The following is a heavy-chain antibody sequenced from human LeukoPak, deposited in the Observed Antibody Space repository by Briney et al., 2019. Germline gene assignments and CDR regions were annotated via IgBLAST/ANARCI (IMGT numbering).Heavy chain of an antibody. Sequence: SGGSLRLACAASGSTFSNYGMHWVRQGPGKGLEWVAVIWYDGSHNFYADSVKGRFTISRDNSKNTLYLQMNSLRAEDTAVYYCAGAVYSSGWSTPADYWGQGTLVTVSS. V-gene: IGHV3-30*02. CDR1: GSTFSNYG. D-gene: IGHD6-19*01. CDR2: IWYDGSHN. CDR3: AGAVYSSGWSTPADY. J-gene: IGHJ4*02.